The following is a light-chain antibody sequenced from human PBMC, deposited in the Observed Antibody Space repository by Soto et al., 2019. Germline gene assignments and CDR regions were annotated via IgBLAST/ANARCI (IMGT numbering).Light chain of an antibody. J-gene: IGKJ2*01. CDR3: QQSYSNPYT. CDR2: AAS. V-gene: IGKV1-39*01. CDR1: QSISGY. Sequence: DIQMTQSPASLSASVGDRVTITCRASQSISGYLNWYQQKPGKAPKLLIYAASSLQSGVPSRFSGSGSGTDFTLTISSLQPEDFATYYCQQSYSNPYTFGQGTKVDIK.